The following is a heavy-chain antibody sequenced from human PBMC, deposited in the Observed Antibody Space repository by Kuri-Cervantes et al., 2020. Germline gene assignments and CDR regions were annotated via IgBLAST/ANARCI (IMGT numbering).Heavy chain of an antibody. CDR1: GGSISSYY. CDR3: ARAAGWGYGGIDY. CDR2: IYYSGST. V-gene: IGHV4-59*12. D-gene: IGHD4-23*01. J-gene: IGHJ4*02. Sequence: ESLKISCTVSGGSISSYYWSWIRQPPGKGLEWIGYIYYSGSTNYNPSLKSRVTISVDTSKNQFSLKLSSVTAADTAVYYCARAAGWGYGGIDYWGQGTLVTVSS.